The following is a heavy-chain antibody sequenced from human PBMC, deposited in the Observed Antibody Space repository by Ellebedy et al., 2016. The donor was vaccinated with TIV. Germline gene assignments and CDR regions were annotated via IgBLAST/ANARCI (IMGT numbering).Heavy chain of an antibody. V-gene: IGHV1-2*04. CDR1: GYNLTELS. CDR2: INCNSGGT. J-gene: IGHJ5*02. D-gene: IGHD3-10*01. CDR3: ARAPSVVFGSGSYRFAP. Sequence: AASGKVSCKVSGYNLTELSMHWVRQAPGQGLEWMGWINCNSGGTKYAQKFQDWVTMTRDTSISTAYMELNRLKSDDTAVYYCARAPSVVFGSGSYRFAPWGQGTLVTVSS.